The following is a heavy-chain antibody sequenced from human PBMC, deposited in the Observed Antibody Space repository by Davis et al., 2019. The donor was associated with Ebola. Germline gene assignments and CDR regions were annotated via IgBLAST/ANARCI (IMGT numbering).Heavy chain of an antibody. D-gene: IGHD2-2*01. Sequence: GESLKISCAASGFTFSSYAMSWVRQAPGKGLEWVSAISGSGGSTYYADSVKGRFIISRDNSKNTLYLQMNSLRAEDTAVYYCAKLKYQLLLFDYWGQGTLVTVSS. CDR3: AKLKYQLLLFDY. J-gene: IGHJ4*02. CDR1: GFTFSSYA. CDR2: ISGSGGST. V-gene: IGHV3-23*01.